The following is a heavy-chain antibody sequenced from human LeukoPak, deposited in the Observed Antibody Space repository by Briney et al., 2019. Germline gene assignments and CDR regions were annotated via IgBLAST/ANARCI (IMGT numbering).Heavy chain of an antibody. CDR1: GFTFSNYN. Sequence: PGGSLRLSCAASGFTFSNYNMNWVRQAPGKGLEWVSYISSSSSTIYYADSVKGRFTISRDNAKNSLYLQMNSLRAEDTAVYYCVQEKDYWGQGTLVTVSS. D-gene: IGHD1-1*01. J-gene: IGHJ4*02. V-gene: IGHV3-48*01. CDR3: VQEKDY. CDR2: ISSSSSTI.